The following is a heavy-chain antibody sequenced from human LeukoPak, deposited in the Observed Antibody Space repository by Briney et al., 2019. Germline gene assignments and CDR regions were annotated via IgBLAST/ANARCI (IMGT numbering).Heavy chain of an antibody. D-gene: IGHD2-2*01. CDR2: TSSSSSYI. CDR1: GFTFSSYI. J-gene: IGHJ4*02. Sequence: GGSLRLSCAASGFTFSSYIMSWVRQAPGKGLEWVSSTSSSSSYIYYADSVKGRFTISRDNAKNSLYLQMNSLRAEDTAVYYCARDWDVVVPAAVAFDYWGQGNLVTVSS. V-gene: IGHV3-21*01. CDR3: ARDWDVVVPAAVAFDY.